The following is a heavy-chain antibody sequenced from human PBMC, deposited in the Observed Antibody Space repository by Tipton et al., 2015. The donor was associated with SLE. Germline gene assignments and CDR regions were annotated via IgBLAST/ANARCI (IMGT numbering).Heavy chain of an antibody. D-gene: IGHD5-12*01. J-gene: IGHJ3*02. V-gene: IGHV4-59*01. CDR1: GVSISNYY. CDR3: ARGHERHYDSPNFDI. Sequence: TLSLTCYVTGVSISNYYWTWIRQSPGKGLEWIGNVYKNYNPSLESRVTISVDTSRNLFSLNLSSVTAADTAVYYCARGHERHYDSPNFDIWGQGTMVTVSS. CDR2: VYKN.